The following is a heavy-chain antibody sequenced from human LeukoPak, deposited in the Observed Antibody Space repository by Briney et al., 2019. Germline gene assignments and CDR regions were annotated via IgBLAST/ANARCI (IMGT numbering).Heavy chain of an antibody. J-gene: IGHJ4*02. CDR1: GGSFGGYY. D-gene: IGHD5-12*01. CDR2: INHSGST. CDR3: ATEGYSGYGSFDY. V-gene: IGHV4-34*01. Sequence: SETLSFTCAVYGGSFGGYYWSWIRQPPGKGLEWIGEINHSGSTNYNPSLKSRVTISVDTSKNQFSLKLSSVTAADTAVYYCATEGYSGYGSFDYWGQGTLVTVSS.